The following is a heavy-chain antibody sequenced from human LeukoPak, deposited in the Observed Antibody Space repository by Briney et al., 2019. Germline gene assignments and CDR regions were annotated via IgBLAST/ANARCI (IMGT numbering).Heavy chain of an antibody. V-gene: IGHV3-21*01. D-gene: IGHD5-24*01. Sequence: GGSLRLSCAASGFTFSSYSMNWVRQAPGKGLEWVSSISSSSSYIYYADSVKGRSTISRDNAKNSLYLQMNSLRAEDTAVYYCARHVRWLQLTLYFDIWGRGTLVTVSS. CDR1: GFTFSSYS. CDR3: ARHVRWLQLTLYFDI. CDR2: ISSSSSYI. J-gene: IGHJ2*01.